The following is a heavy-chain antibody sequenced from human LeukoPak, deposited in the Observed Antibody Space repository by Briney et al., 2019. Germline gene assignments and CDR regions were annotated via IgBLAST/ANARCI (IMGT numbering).Heavy chain of an antibody. Sequence: PSETLSLTCFVSGGSIRSSDYCWSWIRQPPGKEVEWIATITYGGTTYYNPSLQSRVNISVDTSKNQFSLRLNSVTAADTAVYFCARYVVYGSGKYYFDYWGQGSLVTVSS. J-gene: IGHJ4*02. CDR2: ITYGGTT. CDR1: GGSIRSSDYC. D-gene: IGHD3-10*01. CDR3: ARYVVYGSGKYYFDY. V-gene: IGHV4-39*01.